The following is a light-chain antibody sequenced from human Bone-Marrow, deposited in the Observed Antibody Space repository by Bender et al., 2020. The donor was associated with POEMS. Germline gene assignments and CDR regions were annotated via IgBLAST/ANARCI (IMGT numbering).Light chain of an antibody. V-gene: IGLV3-21*02. Sequence: QSPGQTPMLVVHDEGDRPSGIPERFSGSKSGNTATLTISNVEAGDEADYYCQVWDTTSHVVFGGGTKLTVL. J-gene: IGLJ2*01. CDR3: QVWDTTSHVV. CDR2: DEG.